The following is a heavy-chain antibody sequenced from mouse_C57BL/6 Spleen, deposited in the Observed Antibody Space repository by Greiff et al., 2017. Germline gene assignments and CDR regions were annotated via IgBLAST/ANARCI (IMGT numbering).Heavy chain of an antibody. Sequence: VQGVESGPGLVQPSQSLSITCTVSGFSLTSYGVHWVRQSPGKGLEWLGVIWSGGSTDYNAAFISRLSISKDNSKSQVFFKMNSLQADDTAIYYCARGIYDGYPYYAMDYWGQGTSVTVSS. D-gene: IGHD2-3*01. CDR2: IWSGGST. J-gene: IGHJ4*01. CDR3: ARGIYDGYPYYAMDY. CDR1: GFSLTSYG. V-gene: IGHV2-2*01.